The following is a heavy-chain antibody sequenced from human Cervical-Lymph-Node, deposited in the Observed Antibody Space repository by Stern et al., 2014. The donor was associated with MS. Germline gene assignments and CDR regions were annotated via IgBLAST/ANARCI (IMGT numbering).Heavy chain of an antibody. CDR2: VIPFVGTS. D-gene: IGHD3-16*01. V-gene: IGHV1-69*14. Sequence: QDQLVQSGAEVKKPGSSVKISCKSSGGISWVRQAPGQGLEWMGGVIPFVGTSNYAQKFKGRVTITADTSTNQAYLEARSMKPDGRAVYYWGRGGGDNWFDPWGQGTLVTVSS. CDR1: GG. J-gene: IGHJ5*02. CDR3: GRGGGDNWFDP.